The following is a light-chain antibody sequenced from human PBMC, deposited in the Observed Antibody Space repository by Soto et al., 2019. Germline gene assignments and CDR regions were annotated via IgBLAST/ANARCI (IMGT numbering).Light chain of an antibody. CDR3: QQYNNWPPDRT. J-gene: IGKJ1*01. CDR2: GAS. Sequence: EIVMTQSPATLSVSPGERATLSCRASQSVGSNLAWYQQKPGQAPRLLLYGASTRTTAIPARFSGSGSGTAVTLTISSRQSEDFAIYFCQQYNNWPPDRTFGQGTKVEIK. V-gene: IGKV3-15*01. CDR1: QSVGSN.